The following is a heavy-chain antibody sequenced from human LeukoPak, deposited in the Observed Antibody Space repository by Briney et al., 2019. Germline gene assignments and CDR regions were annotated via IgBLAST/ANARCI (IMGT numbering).Heavy chain of an antibody. V-gene: IGHV3-23*01. CDR3: AKRGGGSSWYYFDY. D-gene: IGHD6-13*01. J-gene: IGHJ4*02. Sequence: GGSLRLSCAASGFTFSSYAMSWVRQAPGKGLEWVSGVSGGGGTTYYADSVKGRFTISRDNSKNTLYLQMNSLRAEDTAVYYCAKRGGGSSWYYFDYWGQGTLVTVSS. CDR1: GFTFSSYA. CDR2: VSGGGGTT.